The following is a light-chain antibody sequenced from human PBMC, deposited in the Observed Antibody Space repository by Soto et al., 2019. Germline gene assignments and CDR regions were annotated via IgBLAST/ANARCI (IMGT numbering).Light chain of an antibody. Sequence: DVVMTQSPLSLPVTPGEPASISCRSSQSLLHSNGYDYLDWYLQKPGQSPQLLISLGSERASGVPDRFRGSGTGTDFTLTITRVEADDVGVYYCVQARQTLTITFGQGTRLEIK. CDR1: QSLLHSNGYDY. V-gene: IGKV2-28*01. CDR3: VQARQTLTIT. J-gene: IGKJ5*01. CDR2: LGS.